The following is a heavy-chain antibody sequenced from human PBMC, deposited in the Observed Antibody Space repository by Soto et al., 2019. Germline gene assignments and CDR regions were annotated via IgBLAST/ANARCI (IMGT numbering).Heavy chain of an antibody. CDR2: IYSGGST. CDR1: GFTVSSNY. D-gene: IGHD5-18*01. J-gene: IGHJ4*02. CDR3: GRDGYSYGVPYFDY. Sequence: GGSLRLSCAASGFTVSSNYMSWVRQAPGKGLEWVSVIYSGGSTYYADSVKGRFTISRDNSKNTLYLQMNSLRAEDTAVYYCGRDGYSYGVPYFDYWGQGTLVTVSS. V-gene: IGHV3-53*01.